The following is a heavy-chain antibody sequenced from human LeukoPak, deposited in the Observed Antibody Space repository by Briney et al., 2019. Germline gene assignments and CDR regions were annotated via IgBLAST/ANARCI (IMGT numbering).Heavy chain of an antibody. Sequence: GGSVRLSCAASGFTVSSNYMSWVRQAPGKGLEWVSVIYSGGSTYYADSVKGRFTISRDNSKNTLYLQMNSLRAEDTAVYYCARGYYDSSGYYAYYFDYWGQGTLVTVSS. V-gene: IGHV3-53*01. D-gene: IGHD3-22*01. CDR3: ARGYYDSSGYYAYYFDY. CDR1: GFTVSSNY. J-gene: IGHJ4*02. CDR2: IYSGGST.